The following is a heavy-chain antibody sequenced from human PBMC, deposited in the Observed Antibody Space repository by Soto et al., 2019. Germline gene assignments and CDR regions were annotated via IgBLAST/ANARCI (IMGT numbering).Heavy chain of an antibody. J-gene: IGHJ4*02. V-gene: IGHV3-72*01. CDR2: SRNKAHSYTT. Sequence: PGGSQRLSCAASGFTFSDHFMDWVRQAPGKGLEWVGRSRNKAHSYTTEYAASVKGRFTISRDESQNSLYLQMNSLKTEDTAVYYCARDQWLSPTYWGQGTLVTVSS. CDR1: GFTFSDHF. D-gene: IGHD6-19*01. CDR3: ARDQWLSPTY.